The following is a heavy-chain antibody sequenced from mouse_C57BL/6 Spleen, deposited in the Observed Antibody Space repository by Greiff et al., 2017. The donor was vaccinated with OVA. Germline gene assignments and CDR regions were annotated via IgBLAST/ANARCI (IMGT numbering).Heavy chain of an antibody. CDR3: ARSHDYDGAWFAY. Sequence: VQLQQSGAELVRPGTSVKVSCKASGYAFTNYLIEWVKQRPGQGLEWIGVINPGSGGTNYNEKFKGKATLTADKSSSTAYMQLSSLTSEDSAVYFCARSHDYDGAWFAYWGQGTLVTVSA. V-gene: IGHV1-54*01. D-gene: IGHD2-4*01. CDR1: GYAFTNYL. J-gene: IGHJ3*01. CDR2: INPGSGGT.